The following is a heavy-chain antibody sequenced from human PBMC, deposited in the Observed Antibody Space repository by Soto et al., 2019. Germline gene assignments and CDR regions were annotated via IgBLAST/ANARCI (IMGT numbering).Heavy chain of an antibody. CDR3: ARDEGFTYYYDSSGYSCDAFDI. V-gene: IGHV1-18*01. CDR1: GYTFTSYG. D-gene: IGHD3-22*01. Sequence: ASVKVSCKASGYTFTSYGISWVRQAPGQGLEWMGWISAYNGNTNYAQKLQGRVTMTTDTSTSTAYMELRSLRSDDTAVYYCARDEGFTYYYDSSGYSCDAFDIWGQGTMVTVSS. CDR2: ISAYNGNT. J-gene: IGHJ3*02.